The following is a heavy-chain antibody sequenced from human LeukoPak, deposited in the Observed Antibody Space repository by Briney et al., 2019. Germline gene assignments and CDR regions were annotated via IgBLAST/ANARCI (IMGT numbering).Heavy chain of an antibody. CDR3: AKGAYGSGSSSFDY. CDR1: GFIFSNYA. J-gene: IGHJ4*02. CDR2: IRDSGGST. Sequence: GGSLRLSCAASGFIFSNYAMSWIRQAPGTGLEWVSLIRDSGGSTYYADSVKGRFTISRDNSKNTLYLQMNSLRAEDTALYYCAKGAYGSGSSSFDYWGQGILVTVSS. D-gene: IGHD3-10*01. V-gene: IGHV3-23*01.